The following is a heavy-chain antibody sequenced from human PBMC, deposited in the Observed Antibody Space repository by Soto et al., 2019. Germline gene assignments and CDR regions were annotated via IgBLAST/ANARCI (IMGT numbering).Heavy chain of an antibody. Sequence: QVQLVQSGAEVKKPGSSVKVSCKDSAGAFSSYAITWVRQAPGQGLEWMGGIIPIFGTADYAQNFQGRVTITADESTSTAYMELSSLRSEDTAVYYCARYRYCSGGSCFYYNGMDVWGQGTTVTVSS. D-gene: IGHD2-15*01. CDR3: ARYRYCSGGSCFYYNGMDV. V-gene: IGHV1-69*12. CDR1: AGAFSSYA. CDR2: IIPIFGTA. J-gene: IGHJ6*02.